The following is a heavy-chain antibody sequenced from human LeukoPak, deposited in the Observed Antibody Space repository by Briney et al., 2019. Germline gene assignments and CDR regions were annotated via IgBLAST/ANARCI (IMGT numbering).Heavy chain of an antibody. D-gene: IGHD3-10*01. CDR3: ARRLGRKFGERFYYYHYMDV. V-gene: IGHV4-38-2*02. CDR2: IYHSGST. CDR1: GYSISSGYY. J-gene: IGHJ6*03. Sequence: PSETLSLTCTVSGYSISSGYYWGWIRPPPGKGLEWIGSIYHSGSTYYNPSLKSRVTISVDTSKNQFSLKLSSVTAADTAVYYCARRLGRKFGERFYYYHYMDVWDKGTTVTISS.